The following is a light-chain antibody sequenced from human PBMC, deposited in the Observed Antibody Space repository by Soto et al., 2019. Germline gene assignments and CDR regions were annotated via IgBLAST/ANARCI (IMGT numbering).Light chain of an antibody. V-gene: IGKV3-20*01. CDR2: GAS. J-gene: IGKJ3*01. CDR1: QSVSSSY. Sequence: EIVLTQSPGTLSVSPGERATLSCRASQSVSSSYLAWYQQKPGQAPSLLIYGASSRATSIPDRFSGSGSGTDFALTISRLEPEDFAVYYCQQYGTSPFTFGPGNKVDIK. CDR3: QQYGTSPFT.